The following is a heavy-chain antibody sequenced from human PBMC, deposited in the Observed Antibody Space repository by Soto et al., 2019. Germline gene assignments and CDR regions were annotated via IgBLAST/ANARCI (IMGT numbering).Heavy chain of an antibody. CDR3: AKSGSSGWYGWFDP. D-gene: IGHD6-19*01. Sequence: SGPTLVNPTQTLTLTCIFSGFSLRTSGVGVGWIRQPPGKALEWLGFIYWNDVKRYSPSLKSRLTITKDTSKNQVVLTMTNMDPVDTATYYCAKSGSSGWYGWFDPWGQGTLVTVSS. CDR2: IYWNDVK. V-gene: IGHV2-5*01. CDR1: GFSLRTSGVG. J-gene: IGHJ5*02.